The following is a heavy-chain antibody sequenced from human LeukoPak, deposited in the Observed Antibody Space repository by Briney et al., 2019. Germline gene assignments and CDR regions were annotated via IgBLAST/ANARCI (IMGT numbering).Heavy chain of an antibody. J-gene: IGHJ4*02. V-gene: IGHV3-7*01. CDR1: GFTFSNYW. Sequence: PGGSLRLSCAASGFTFSNYWMSWVRQAPGKGLEWVANIKQDGSEKYYVDSVKGRFTISRDNAKNTLYLEMNSLRAEDTAVYYCAKDIGSYYDYWGQGILVTVSS. D-gene: IGHD3-10*01. CDR3: AKDIGSYYDY. CDR2: IKQDGSEK.